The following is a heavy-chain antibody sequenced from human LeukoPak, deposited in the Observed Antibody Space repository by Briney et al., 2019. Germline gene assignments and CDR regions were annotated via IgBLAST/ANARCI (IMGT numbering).Heavy chain of an antibody. CDR3: APDLWEPSIGY. V-gene: IGHV3-23*01. J-gene: IGHJ4*02. CDR2: ISGSGGST. D-gene: IGHD1-26*01. CDR1: GFTFSIHG. Sequence: GGSLRLSCAASGFTFSIHGLSWVRQTPGKGLEWVSSISGSGGSTYYADSVKGRFTISRDNSKNTLYLQMNGLRVEDTAVYYCAPDLWEPSIGYWGQGTLVTVSS.